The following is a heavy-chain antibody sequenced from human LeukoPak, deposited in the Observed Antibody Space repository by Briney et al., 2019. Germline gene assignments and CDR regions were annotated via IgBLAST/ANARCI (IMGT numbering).Heavy chain of an antibody. CDR2: ISGSGGST. CDR1: GFTFSSYA. Sequence: PGGSLRLSCAAPGFTFSSYAMSWVRQAPGRRLEWVSAISGSGGSTYYADSVKGRFTISRDNSKNTLYLQMNSLRAEDTAVYYCAKGATTIFGVVIATNWFDPSGQGTLVTVST. V-gene: IGHV3-23*01. J-gene: IGHJ5*02. D-gene: IGHD3-3*01. CDR3: AKGATTIFGVVIATNWFDP.